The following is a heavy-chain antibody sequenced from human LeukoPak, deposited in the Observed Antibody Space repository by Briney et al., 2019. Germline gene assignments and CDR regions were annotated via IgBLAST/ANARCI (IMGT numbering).Heavy chain of an antibody. V-gene: IGHV4-39*07. CDR1: GGSISSSFYY. CDR2: IYHSGST. J-gene: IGHJ4*02. Sequence: TPSETLSLTCTVSGGSISSSFYYWGWIRQPPGKGLEWIGSIYHSGSTYYNPSLKSRVTISVDTSRNQFSLNLSSVTAADTAVYYCASAYYYDSSGYLGYLNKIFDYWGQGTLVTVSS. D-gene: IGHD3-22*01. CDR3: ASAYYYDSSGYLGYLNKIFDY.